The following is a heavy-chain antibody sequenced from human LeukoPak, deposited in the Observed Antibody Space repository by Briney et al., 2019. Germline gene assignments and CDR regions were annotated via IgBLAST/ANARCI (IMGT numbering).Heavy chain of an antibody. CDR1: DGSFSGYY. J-gene: IGHJ5*02. V-gene: IGHV4-34*01. CDR3: ARSWFDP. Sequence: SETLSLTCAVYDGSFSGYYWNWIRLSPGKGLEWIGEINHSGSTNYNPSLESRVTISVDTSKNQFSLKLSSVTAADTAVYYCARSWFDPWGQGTLVTVSS. CDR2: INHSGST.